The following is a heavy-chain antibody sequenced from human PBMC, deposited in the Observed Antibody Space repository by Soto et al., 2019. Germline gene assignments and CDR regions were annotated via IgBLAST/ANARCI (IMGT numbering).Heavy chain of an antibody. J-gene: IGHJ6*02. D-gene: IGHD3-10*01. CDR2: IYYSGST. V-gene: IGHV4-59*01. CDR1: GGSIRSYY. CDR3: ATGGGRFNYGMDV. Sequence: QVQLQESGPGLVKPSETLSPTCTVSGGSIRSYYWSWIRQPPGKRLEWIGYIYYSGSTNYNPSLKSRVTISVDTSKNQLSLKLSSVTAADTAVYYCATGGGRFNYGMDVWGQGTTVTVSS.